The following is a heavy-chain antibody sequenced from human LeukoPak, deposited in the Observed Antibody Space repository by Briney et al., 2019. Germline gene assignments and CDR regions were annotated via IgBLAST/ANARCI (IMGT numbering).Heavy chain of an antibody. J-gene: IGHJ1*01. CDR3: ARDLSSSSTAYFQH. D-gene: IGHD6-6*01. V-gene: IGHV3-48*04. CDR1: GFTFSGYS. CDR2: ITSSSSSI. Sequence: GGSLRLSCAASGFTFSGYSMNWVRQAPGAGLEWISYITSSSSSIDYADSVRGRFTVSRDNAKNSLHLQMNSLRAEDTAVYYCARDLSSSSTAYFQHWGQGTLVTVSS.